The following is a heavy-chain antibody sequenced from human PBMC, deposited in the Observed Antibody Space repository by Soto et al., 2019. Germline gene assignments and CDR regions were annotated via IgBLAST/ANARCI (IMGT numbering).Heavy chain of an antibody. J-gene: IGHJ6*02. V-gene: IGHV2-5*02. D-gene: IGHD2-21*02. CDR2: IYWDDDK. CDR1: GFSLSTSGVG. CDR3: IQSRCGGDCLQSYASHYSYGMDV. Sequence: QITLKESGPTLVKPTQTLTLTCTFSGFSLSTSGVGVGWIRQPPGKALEWLGLIYWDDDKRDSPTLRSRLTINHETSKHLVVLTMTNMDPVDTATYSCIQSRCGGDCLQSYASHYSYGMDVWGQGTTVTVSS.